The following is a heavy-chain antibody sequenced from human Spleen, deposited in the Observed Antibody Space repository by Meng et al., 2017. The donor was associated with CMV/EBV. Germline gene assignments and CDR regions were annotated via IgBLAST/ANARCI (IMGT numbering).Heavy chain of an antibody. D-gene: IGHD3-9*01. Sequence: GESLKISCAASGFTFNNAWMSWVRQAPGKGLEWISVIYSGDSTYYADSVKGRFTISRDTSKNMLYLQMHSLRAEDTAVYYCATSEVYYDILPVWWGQGTLVTVSS. CDR3: ATSEVYYDILPVW. V-gene: IGHV3-53*01. CDR1: GFTFNNAW. CDR2: IYSGDST. J-gene: IGHJ4*02.